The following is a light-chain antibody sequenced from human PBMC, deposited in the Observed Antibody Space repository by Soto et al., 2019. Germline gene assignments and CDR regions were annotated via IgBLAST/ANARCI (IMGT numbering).Light chain of an antibody. CDR3: QQSDSFPWT. CDR2: AAS. Sequence: DIQMTQSPSSVSASVGDRVTITCRASQGISSWLVWYQQKPGRAPKLLIDAASSLQSGVPSRFSGSGSGTDFTLTISSLQPEDFATYYCQQSDSFPWTFGQGTKVEIK. J-gene: IGKJ1*01. CDR1: QGISSW. V-gene: IGKV1-12*01.